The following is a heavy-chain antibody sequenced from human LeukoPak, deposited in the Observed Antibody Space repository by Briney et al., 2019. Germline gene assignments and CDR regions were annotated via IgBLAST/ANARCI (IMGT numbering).Heavy chain of an antibody. CDR1: GGSFSGYY. D-gene: IGHD3-10*01. CDR3: ARDAKYYYGSRTYFFFEY. J-gene: IGHJ4*02. Sequence: SETLSLTCAVYGGSFSGYYWSWIRQPPGKGLEWIGEINHSGSTNYNPSLKSRVTISVDTPKNQFSLKLGSVTAADTAIYYCARDAKYYYGSRTYFFFEYWGQGTLLSVSS. CDR2: INHSGST. V-gene: IGHV4-34*01.